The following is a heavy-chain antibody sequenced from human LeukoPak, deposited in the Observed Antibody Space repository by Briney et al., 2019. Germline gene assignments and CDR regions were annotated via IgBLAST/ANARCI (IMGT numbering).Heavy chain of an antibody. D-gene: IGHD5-24*01. CDR1: GGSFSGYY. V-gene: IGHV4-59*01. CDR2: IYYSGST. CDR3: ARGSRDGYNLVDY. J-gene: IGHJ4*02. Sequence: SETLSLTCAVYGGSFSGYYWSWIRQPPGKGLEWIGYIYYSGSTNYNPSLKSRVTISVDTSKNQFSLKLSSVTAADTAVYYCARGSRDGYNLVDYWGQGTLVTVSA.